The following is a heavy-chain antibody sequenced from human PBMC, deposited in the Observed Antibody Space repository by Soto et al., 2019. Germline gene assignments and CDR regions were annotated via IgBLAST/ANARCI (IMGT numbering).Heavy chain of an antibody. V-gene: IGHV3-30*18. CDR1: GFTFSSFG. Sequence: QEQLVESGGGVVQPGRSLRLSCAASGFTFSSFGMHWVRQAPGKGLERVAVISYDGRSKFYADTVKGRFTISRDNSMNTLYLRMNSLSTEDPAVYYCANEIEAVGWCGYWGHGSLVAVSS. CDR2: ISYDGRSK. CDR3: ANEIEAVGWCGY. J-gene: IGHJ5*01. D-gene: IGHD1-26*01.